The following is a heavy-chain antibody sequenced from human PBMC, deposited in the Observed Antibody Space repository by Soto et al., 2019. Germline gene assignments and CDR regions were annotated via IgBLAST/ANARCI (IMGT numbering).Heavy chain of an antibody. CDR3: ARLSAVEQGAYYYGMDV. V-gene: IGHV5-51*01. CDR2: IYPGDSDT. D-gene: IGHD6-19*01. J-gene: IGHJ6*02. Sequence: GEALKISCKGSGYSFTSYWIGLVRQMPGKGLEWMGIIYPGDSDTRYSPSFQGQVTISSDQSTTNAYLQWSSLKASDTAMYYCARLSAVEQGAYYYGMDVWGQGTTVTVSS. CDR1: GYSFTSYW.